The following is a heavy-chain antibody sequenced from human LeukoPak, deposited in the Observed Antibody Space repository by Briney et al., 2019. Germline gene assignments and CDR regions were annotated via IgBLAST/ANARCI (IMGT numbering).Heavy chain of an antibody. CDR1: GFTFSSYS. CDR3: ARDLRHPVGGTAY. CDR2: ISPSSNYI. V-gene: IGHV3-21*01. J-gene: IGHJ4*02. Sequence: GGSLRLSCAASGFTFSSYSMNWVRQAPGKGLEWVSSISPSSNYIYYADSVKGRFTISRDNAKTSLYLQMNSLRAEDTAVYYCARDLRHPVGGTAYWGQGTLVTVSS. D-gene: IGHD6-19*01.